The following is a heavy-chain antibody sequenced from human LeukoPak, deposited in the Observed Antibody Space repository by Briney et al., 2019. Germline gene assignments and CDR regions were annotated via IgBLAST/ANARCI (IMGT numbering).Heavy chain of an antibody. J-gene: IGHJ6*03. D-gene: IGHD3-3*01. CDR1: GFTVSSNY. V-gene: IGHV3-53*01. Sequence: PGGSLRLSCAASGFTVSSNYMSWVRQAPGKGLEWVSVIYSGGSTYYADSVKGRFTISRDNSKNTLYLQMNSLRAEDTAVYYCASHPYYDFWSGPPGNYYYYMDVWGKGTTVTVSS. CDR2: IYSGGST. CDR3: ASHPYYDFWSGPPGNYYYYMDV.